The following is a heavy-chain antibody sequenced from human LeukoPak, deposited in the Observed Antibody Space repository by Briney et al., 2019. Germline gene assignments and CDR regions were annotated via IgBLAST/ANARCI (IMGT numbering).Heavy chain of an antibody. CDR2: ISSSSSTI. D-gene: IGHD6-6*01. Sequence: GGSLRLSCAASGFTFSSYSMNWVRQAPGKGLEWVSYISSSSSTIYYADSVKGRFTISRDNAKNSLYLQMNSLRAEDTAVYYCARELLEEYSSSLETDYYYMDVWGKGTTVTVSS. J-gene: IGHJ6*03. V-gene: IGHV3-48*01. CDR3: ARELLEEYSSSLETDYYYMDV. CDR1: GFTFSSYS.